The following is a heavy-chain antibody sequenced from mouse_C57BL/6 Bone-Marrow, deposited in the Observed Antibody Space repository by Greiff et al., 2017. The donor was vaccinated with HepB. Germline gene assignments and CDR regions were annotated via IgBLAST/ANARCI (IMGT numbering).Heavy chain of an antibody. CDR1: GFTFSDFY. CDR2: SRNKANDYTT. CDR3: ARDDGTDGMDY. Sequence: EVQGVESGGGLVQSGRSLRLSCATSGFTFSDFYMEWVRQAPGKGLEWIAASRNKANDYTTEYSASVKGRFIVSRDTSQSILYLQMNALRAEDTAIYYCARDDGTDGMDYWGQGTSVTVSS. J-gene: IGHJ4*01. V-gene: IGHV7-1*01.